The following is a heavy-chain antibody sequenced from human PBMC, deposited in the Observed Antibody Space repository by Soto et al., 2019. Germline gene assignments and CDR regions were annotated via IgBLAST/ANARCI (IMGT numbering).Heavy chain of an antibody. D-gene: IGHD6-19*01. J-gene: IGHJ6*02. CDR2: ISAYNGNT. Sequence: ASVKFSCKASGYSFTSYGITWVRQAPGQGLEWMGWISAYNGNTDYAQKFQGRVSLTTETSTTTAYMELRSLRSDDTAVYYCARKPLAVGGLSYYGMDVWGQGTTVTVSS. CDR3: ARKPLAVGGLSYYGMDV. V-gene: IGHV1-18*01. CDR1: GYSFTSYG.